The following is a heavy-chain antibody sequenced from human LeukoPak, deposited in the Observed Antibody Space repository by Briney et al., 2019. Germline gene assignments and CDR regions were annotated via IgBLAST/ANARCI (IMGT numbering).Heavy chain of an antibody. J-gene: IGHJ6*03. CDR2: VDHTGST. CDR1: GGSISSYY. D-gene: IGHD4-11*01. Sequence: NTSETTSLTCTVSGGSISSYYWSWIRQPPGKGLEWIGYVDHTGSTKFNPSLNGRVSISRDTSNNFFSLRLRSVTAADTAVYFCARGRVSSSTWYSTYYYFFYMDFWGKGTTVTVSS. V-gene: IGHV4-59*01. CDR3: ARGRVSSSTWYSTYYYFFYMDF.